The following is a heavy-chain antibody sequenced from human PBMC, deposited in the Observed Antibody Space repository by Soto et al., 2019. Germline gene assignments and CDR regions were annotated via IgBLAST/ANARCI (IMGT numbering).Heavy chain of an antibody. V-gene: IGHV3-53*01. D-gene: IGHD3-10*01. CDR3: VRPLPSGRNYGMDV. CDR1: GLSVRNNY. CDR2: IYNDGTT. Sequence: EVQLEESGGGLIQPGGSLRLSCTASGLSVRNNYMSWVRQAPGMGLEWVSVIYNDGTTYYADSVKGRFTPSRDTSKNTLSLQMDSLRAEDTAVYYCVRPLPSGRNYGMDVWGPGTTVTVSS. J-gene: IGHJ6*02.